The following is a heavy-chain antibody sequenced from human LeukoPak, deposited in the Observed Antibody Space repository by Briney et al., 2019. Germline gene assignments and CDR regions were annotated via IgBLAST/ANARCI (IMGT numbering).Heavy chain of an antibody. J-gene: IGHJ4*02. CDR2: IHPNDGDT. CDR3: ATYTQSGAQGVSDY. CDR1: GYSFTNYY. D-gene: IGHD3-10*01. V-gene: IGHV1-46*01. Sequence: GASVKVSCKASGYSFTNYYMHWVRQAPGQGPEWMGLIHPNDGDTKYAQEFQDRVTMTRDTSTSTVYMELSSLRSEDTAVYYCATYTQSGAQGVSDYWGQGTLVTVSS.